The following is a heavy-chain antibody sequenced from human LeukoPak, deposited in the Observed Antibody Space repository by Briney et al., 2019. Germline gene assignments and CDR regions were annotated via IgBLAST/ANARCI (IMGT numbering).Heavy chain of an antibody. J-gene: IGHJ1*01. CDR2: IYSDGST. D-gene: IGHD6-19*01. Sequence: QPGGSLRLSCAASKFTVSSNYMSWVRQAPGKGLEWVSLIYSDGSTYYADSVKGRFTISRDNSKNTLYLQMNSLRAEDTAVYYCAKEGPGVAGTVGVFWDFFQHWGQGTLVTVSS. CDR1: KFTVSSNY. V-gene: IGHV3-66*02. CDR3: AKEGPGVAGTVGVFWDFFQH.